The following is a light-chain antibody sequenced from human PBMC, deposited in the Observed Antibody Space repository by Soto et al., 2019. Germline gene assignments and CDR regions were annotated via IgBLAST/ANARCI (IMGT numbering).Light chain of an antibody. J-gene: IGLJ3*02. V-gene: IGLV1-40*01. CDR3: QSYDNSRSGPL. CDR2: KNN. CDR1: GSNVGASYD. Sequence: QSVLTQPPSVSGAPGQTITISCTGSGSNVGASYDVHWYQVLPGAGPRLLIYKNNNRPSGVPDRFSGSKSGTSASLAITGLRAEDEADYYCQSYDNSRSGPLFGGGTKLTVL.